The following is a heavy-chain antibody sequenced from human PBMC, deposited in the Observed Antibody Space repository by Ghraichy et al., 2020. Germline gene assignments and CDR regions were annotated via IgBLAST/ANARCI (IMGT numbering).Heavy chain of an antibody. CDR3: ARLSPFPGGFDY. D-gene: IGHD1-1*01. CDR1: GGSISSGGYS. V-gene: IGHV4-30-2*01. CDR2: IYHSGST. Sequence: SETLSLTCAVSGGSISSGGYSWSWIRQPPGKGLEWIGYIYHSGSTYYNPSLKSRVTISVDRSKNQFFLKLSSVTAADTAVYYCARLSPFPGGFDYWGQGTLVTVSS. J-gene: IGHJ4*02.